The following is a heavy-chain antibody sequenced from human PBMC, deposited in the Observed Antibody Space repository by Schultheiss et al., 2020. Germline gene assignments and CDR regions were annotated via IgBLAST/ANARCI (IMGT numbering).Heavy chain of an antibody. J-gene: IGHJ5*02. CDR1: GYSFTSYW. V-gene: IGHV5-51*01. CDR3: ARRSASDSSGLTP. Sequence: GGSLRLSCKGSGYSFTSYWIGWVRQMPGKGLDWMGIIYPGDSDTRYSPSFQGQVTISADKSISTAYLQWSSLKASDTAVYYCARRSASDSSGLTPWGQGTLVTVSS. D-gene: IGHD6-19*01. CDR2: IYPGDSDT.